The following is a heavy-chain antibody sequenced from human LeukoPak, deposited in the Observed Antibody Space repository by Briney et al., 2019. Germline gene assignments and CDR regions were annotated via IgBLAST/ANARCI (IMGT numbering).Heavy chain of an antibody. CDR1: GGSISSGDYY. Sequence: PSETLSLTCTVSGGSISSGDYYWSWIRQPPGKGLEWIGYIHYSGSTYYNPSLKSRVTISVDTSKNQFSLKLSSVTAADTAVYYCARETTNYYYGMDVWGQGTTVTVSS. CDR3: ARETTNYYYGMDV. CDR2: IHYSGST. V-gene: IGHV4-30-4*01. D-gene: IGHD4-11*01. J-gene: IGHJ6*02.